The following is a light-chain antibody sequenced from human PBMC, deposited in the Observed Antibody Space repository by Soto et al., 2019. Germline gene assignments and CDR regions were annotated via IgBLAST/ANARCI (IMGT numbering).Light chain of an antibody. Sequence: DIQLTQSPSFLSASVGDRVTITCRASQDINTYLAWYQQKPGKAPKLLIFAASTLQNGCPSRFSGSGSGTEFTVTITSLQPEDFATYYCQQRKSYPITFGQGTRLEIK. CDR3: QQRKSYPIT. V-gene: IGKV1-9*01. CDR1: QDINTY. J-gene: IGKJ5*01. CDR2: AAS.